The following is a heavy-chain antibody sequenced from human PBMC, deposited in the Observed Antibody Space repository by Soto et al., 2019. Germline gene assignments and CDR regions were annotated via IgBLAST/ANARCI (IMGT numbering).Heavy chain of an antibody. CDR2: IYYSGST. V-gene: IGHV4-31*03. J-gene: IGHJ6*03. Sequence: QVQLQESGPGLVKPSQTLSLTCTVSGGSISSGGYYWSWIRQHPGKGLEWIGYIYYSGSTYYNPSLKSRVTISVDTSKIQFSLKLSSVTAADTAVYYCARGPCSGGSCYIPYYYMDVWGKGTTVTVSS. CDR3: ARGPCSGGSCYIPYYYMDV. CDR1: GGSISSGGYY. D-gene: IGHD2-15*01.